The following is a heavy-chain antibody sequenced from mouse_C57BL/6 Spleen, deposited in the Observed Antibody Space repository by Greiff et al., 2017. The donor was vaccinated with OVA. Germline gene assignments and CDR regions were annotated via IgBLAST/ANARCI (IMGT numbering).Heavy chain of an antibody. J-gene: IGHJ4*01. V-gene: IGHV1-64*01. CDR1: GYTFTSYW. CDR3: ARDYSDYDYAMDY. CDR2: IHPNSGST. Sequence: QVQLQQPGAELVKPGASVKLSCKASGYTFTSYWMHWVKQRPGQGLEWIGMIHPNSGSTNYNEKFKSKATLTVDKSSSTAYMQLSSLTSEDSAVYYCARDYSDYDYAMDYWGQGTSVTVSS. D-gene: IGHD2-13*01.